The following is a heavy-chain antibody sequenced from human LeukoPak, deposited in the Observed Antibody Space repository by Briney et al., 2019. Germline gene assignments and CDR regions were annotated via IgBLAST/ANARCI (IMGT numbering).Heavy chain of an antibody. Sequence: GASVKVSCKASGYTFTSYGIIWVRQAPGQGLEWMGWISAYNGNTNYAQKLQGRVTMTTDTSTSTAYMELRSLRSDDTAVYYCARIKGGITMIVVPYAFDIWGQGTMVTVSS. D-gene: IGHD3-22*01. J-gene: IGHJ3*02. CDR2: ISAYNGNT. CDR3: ARIKGGITMIVVPYAFDI. V-gene: IGHV1-18*01. CDR1: GYTFTSYG.